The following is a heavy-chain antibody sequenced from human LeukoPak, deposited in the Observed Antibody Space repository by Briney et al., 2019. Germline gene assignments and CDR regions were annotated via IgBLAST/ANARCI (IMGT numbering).Heavy chain of an antibody. Sequence: PGGSLRLSCAASGFTFNTSAMHWVRQAPGKGLEWVAVISYDGSNKYYADSVKGRFTISRDNSKNTLYLQMNSLRVEDTAVYYCARGPILYLYYYYYGMDVWGQGTTVTVSS. CDR2: ISYDGSNK. D-gene: IGHD2-8*01. V-gene: IGHV3-30-3*01. J-gene: IGHJ6*02. CDR3: ARGPILYLYYYYYGMDV. CDR1: GFTFNTSA.